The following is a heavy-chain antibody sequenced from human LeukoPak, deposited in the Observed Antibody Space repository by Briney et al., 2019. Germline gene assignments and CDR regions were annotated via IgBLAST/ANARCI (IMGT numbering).Heavy chain of an antibody. CDR1: GGSISSSSYY. V-gene: IGHV4-39*01. CDR2: IYYSGST. J-gene: IGHJ3*02. CDR3: ARQSLWTNYYDSSGAFDI. D-gene: IGHD3-22*01. Sequence: PSETLSLTCTVSGGSISSSSYYWGWIRQPPGKGLEWIGSIYYSGSTYYNLSLKSRVTISVDTSKNQFSLKLSSVTAADTAVYYCARQSLWTNYYDSSGAFDIWGQGTMVTVSS.